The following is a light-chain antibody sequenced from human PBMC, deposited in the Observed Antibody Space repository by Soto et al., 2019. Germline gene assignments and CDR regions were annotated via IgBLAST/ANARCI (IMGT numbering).Light chain of an antibody. V-gene: IGKV3-15*01. CDR1: QSVSSK. J-gene: IGKJ1*01. CDR3: QQYNNWPVA. Sequence: EIVMTQSPATLSVSPGERATLSCRASQSVSSKLAWYQQKPGQAPRLLIYGASTRATGIPARFSGSGSGTEFTLTISSLQSEDFALYYCQQYNNWPVAFGQGTKVEIK. CDR2: GAS.